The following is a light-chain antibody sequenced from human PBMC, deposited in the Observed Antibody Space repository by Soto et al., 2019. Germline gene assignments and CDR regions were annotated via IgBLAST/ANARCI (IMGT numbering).Light chain of an antibody. Sequence: QSVLTQPASVSGSPGQSITISCTGTSSDVGGYNYVSWYQQHPGKAPKLMIYEVSNRPSGVSNRFSGSKSGNTASLTISGTQTVDEADYYCQSWDSDAALVFGTGTKVTVL. J-gene: IGLJ1*01. CDR3: QSWDSDAALV. CDR1: SSDVGGYNY. V-gene: IGLV2-14*01. CDR2: EVS.